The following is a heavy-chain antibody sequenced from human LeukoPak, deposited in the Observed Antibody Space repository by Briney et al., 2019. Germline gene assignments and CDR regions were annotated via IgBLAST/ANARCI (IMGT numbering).Heavy chain of an antibody. CDR1: GFTFSSYG. Sequence: GGSLRLSCAASGFTFSSYGMHWVCQAPGKGLEWVAFIRYGGSNKYYADSVKGRFTISRDNSKNTLYLQMNSLRAEDTAVYYCAKDRLRGFWSGYFDYWGQGTLVTVSS. CDR2: IRYGGSNK. J-gene: IGHJ4*02. D-gene: IGHD3-3*01. V-gene: IGHV3-30*02. CDR3: AKDRLRGFWSGYFDY.